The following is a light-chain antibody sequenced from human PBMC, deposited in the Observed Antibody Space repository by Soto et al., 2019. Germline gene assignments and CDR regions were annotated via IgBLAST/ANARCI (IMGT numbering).Light chain of an antibody. CDR2: DAY. Sequence: VLIHLPDTLSLSPGERAHLSCRASQIFRGLLAWYQQKPGQAPRLLIYDAYNRATGIPPRFSGSGSGTDFTLTISSLEPEDSAVYYCQQRHMWPITFGQGTRLEIK. V-gene: IGKV3-11*01. J-gene: IGKJ5*01. CDR1: QIFRGL. CDR3: QQRHMWPIT.